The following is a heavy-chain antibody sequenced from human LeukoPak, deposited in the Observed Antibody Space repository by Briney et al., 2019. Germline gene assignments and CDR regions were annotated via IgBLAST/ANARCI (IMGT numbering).Heavy chain of an antibody. V-gene: IGHV5-51*01. CDR2: IYPGNSDS. CDR1: GYNFPSYW. Sequence: GESLKISCQGSGYNFPSYWIGWVRQMPGKGLECMGIIYPGNSDSRYSPSFQGQITISPDKSIPTTSLKWRSLKASHTAIYYCARHGAMAAIGNFDYWGQGTLVTVSS. D-gene: IGHD5-24*01. J-gene: IGHJ4*02. CDR3: ARHGAMAAIGNFDY.